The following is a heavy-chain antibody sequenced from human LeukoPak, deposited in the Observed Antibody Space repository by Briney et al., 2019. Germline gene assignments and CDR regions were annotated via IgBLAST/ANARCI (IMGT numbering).Heavy chain of an antibody. J-gene: IGHJ4*02. V-gene: IGHV3-64D*09. CDR1: GFTFSRFA. Sequence: GGSLRLSCSASGFTFSRFAMHWVRQAPGKGLEYVSAISSNGGSTYYADSVKGRFTISRDNSKSTLYLQMSSLRAEDTAVYYCVKDDRYFYDSGVYLSWGQGTLVIVSS. CDR2: ISSNGGST. D-gene: IGHD3-22*01. CDR3: VKDDRYFYDSGVYLS.